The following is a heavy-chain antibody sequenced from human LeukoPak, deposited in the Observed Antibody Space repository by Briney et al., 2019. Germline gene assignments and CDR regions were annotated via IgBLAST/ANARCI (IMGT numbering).Heavy chain of an antibody. CDR2: IYYSGST. CDR1: GGSISSYY. V-gene: IGHV4-59*08. J-gene: IGHJ4*02. Sequence: PSETLSLTCTVSGGSISSYYWSWIRQPPGKGLEWIGYIYYSGSTNYNPSLKSRVTISVDTSKNQFSLKLSSVTAAGTAVYYCARHSTQWLVRFDYWGQGTLVTVSS. D-gene: IGHD6-19*01. CDR3: ARHSTQWLVRFDY.